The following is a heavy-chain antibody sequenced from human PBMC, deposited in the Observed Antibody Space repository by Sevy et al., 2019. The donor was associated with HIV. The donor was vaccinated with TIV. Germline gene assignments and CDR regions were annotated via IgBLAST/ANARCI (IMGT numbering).Heavy chain of an antibody. V-gene: IGHV4-59*08. CDR2: IYYNGHI. CDR3: AGENAWGRGYS. Sequence: SETLSLTCTVSGGSITSLYWNWIRQPPGKGLEWIANIYYNGHINYNPSLKSRVTLSLVTSKNQFSLRLSSVTAVDTAMYHCAGENAWGRGYSWGQGTLVTVSS. CDR1: GGSITSLY. D-gene: IGHD1-26*01. J-gene: IGHJ4*02.